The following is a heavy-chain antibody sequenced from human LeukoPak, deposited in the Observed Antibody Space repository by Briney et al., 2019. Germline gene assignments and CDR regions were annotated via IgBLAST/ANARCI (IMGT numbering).Heavy chain of an antibody. CDR1: GSTFSNYG. J-gene: IGHJ4*02. CDR2: ISGSGGST. Sequence: GGTLRLSCAASGSTFSNYGMSWVRQAPGKGLEWVSSISGSGGSTYYADSVKGRFTISRDNSKNTLYLQMNSLRAEDTAVYYCAKDRLAYSYAQPFDYWGQGTLVTVSS. D-gene: IGHD5-18*01. CDR3: AKDRLAYSYAQPFDY. V-gene: IGHV3-23*01.